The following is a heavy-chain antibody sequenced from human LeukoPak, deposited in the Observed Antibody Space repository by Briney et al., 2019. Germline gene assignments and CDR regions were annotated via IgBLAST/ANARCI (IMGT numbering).Heavy chain of an antibody. Sequence: GESLRLSCVASGFAFSSFTMNWVRQAPGKGLEWVSYSSGSSSIVYSADSVKGRFTISRDNAKNSLFLQMNSLRAEDTAVYYCARELAYWGQGSLVTVYS. J-gene: IGHJ4*02. D-gene: IGHD6-6*01. V-gene: IGHV3-48*01. CDR1: GFAFSSFT. CDR2: SSGSSSIV. CDR3: ARELAY.